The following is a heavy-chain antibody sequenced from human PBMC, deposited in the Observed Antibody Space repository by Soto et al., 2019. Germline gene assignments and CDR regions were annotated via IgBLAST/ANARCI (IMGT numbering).Heavy chain of an antibody. CDR1: GLSLSTTGGG. V-gene: IGHV2-5*02. Sequence: QITLKESGPPLVKPTQTLTLTCTFSGLSLSTTGGGGGGIRNPPERPREGFALIFWDDDKRYSPSLKSRLTITKDTSKNQVVLTMTNMDPVDTATYYCVQSRCGGDCLQSYSSHSYYGLDVWGQGTTVTVSS. D-gene: IGHD2-21*02. CDR2: IFWDDDK. J-gene: IGHJ6*02. CDR3: VQSRCGGDCLQSYSSHSYYGLDV.